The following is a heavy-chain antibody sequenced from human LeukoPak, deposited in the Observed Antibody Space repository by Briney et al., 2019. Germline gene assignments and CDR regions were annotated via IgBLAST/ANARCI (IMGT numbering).Heavy chain of an antibody. CDR3: AREYYGSGGYRARFDY. CDR2: IYSGGST. CDR1: GFTVSSNY. Sequence: GGSLRLSCAASGFTVSSNYMSWVRQAPGKGLEWVSVIYSGGSTYYADSVKGRFTISRDNSKNTLYLQMNSLRAEDTAVYYCAREYYGSGGYRARFDYWGQGTLVTVSS. J-gene: IGHJ4*02. D-gene: IGHD3-10*01. V-gene: IGHV3-66*01.